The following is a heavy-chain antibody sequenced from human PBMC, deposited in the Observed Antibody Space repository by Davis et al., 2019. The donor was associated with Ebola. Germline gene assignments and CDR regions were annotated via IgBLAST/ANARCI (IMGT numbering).Heavy chain of an antibody. Sequence: ASVKVSCKASGYTFTGYYMHWVRQAPGQGLEWMGWINPNSGGTNYAQKFQGWVTMTRDTSISTAYMELSRLRSDDTAVYYCARIWELLTVIDYWGQGTLVTVSS. CDR3: ARIWELLTVIDY. CDR2: INPNSGGT. D-gene: IGHD1-26*01. CDR1: GYTFTGYY. J-gene: IGHJ4*02. V-gene: IGHV1-2*04.